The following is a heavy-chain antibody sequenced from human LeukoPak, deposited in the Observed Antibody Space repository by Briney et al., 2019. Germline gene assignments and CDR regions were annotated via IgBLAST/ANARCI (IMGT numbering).Heavy chain of an antibody. CDR1: GFTFSSYG. CDR3: ARDREYQLLYSGALDY. CDR2: IWYDGSNK. D-gene: IGHD2-2*02. J-gene: IGHJ4*02. Sequence: PGGSLRLSCAASGFTFSSYGMHWVRQAPGKGLEWVAVIWYDGSNKYYADSVKGRFTISRDNSKNTLYLQMNSLRAEDTAVYYCARDREYQLLYSGALDYWGQGTLVTVSS. V-gene: IGHV3-33*01.